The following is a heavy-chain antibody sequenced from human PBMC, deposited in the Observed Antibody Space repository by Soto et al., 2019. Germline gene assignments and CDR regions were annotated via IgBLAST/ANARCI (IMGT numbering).Heavy chain of an antibody. CDR3: GTVFEH. V-gene: IGHV3-74*01. Sequence: EVQLVESGGGSVQPGGSLRLSCVASGITFTNYWMHWVRQVPGKGLVWVARVDSDGRGTSYADFVKGRFTISRDNAKNTLYLQMSGRRVEDTAMYYCGTVFEHWGQGIPVTVSS. J-gene: IGHJ4*02. CDR2: VDSDGRGT. CDR1: GITFTNYW.